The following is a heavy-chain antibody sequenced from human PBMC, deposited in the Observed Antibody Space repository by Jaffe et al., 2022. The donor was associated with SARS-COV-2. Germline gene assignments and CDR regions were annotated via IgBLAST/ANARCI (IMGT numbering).Heavy chain of an antibody. CDR2: ISGSGGGT. D-gene: IGHD6-6*01. CDR3: AKGLTASTEPVPFDY. Sequence: EVQLLESGGGLVQPGGSLRLFCAASGFTFRSYALTWVRQAPGKGLEWVSSISGSGGGTHYADSVRGRFTISRDNLKNTLNLQMNNLRAEDTAVYYCAKGLTASTEPVPFDYWGQGTLVTVSS. J-gene: IGHJ4*02. V-gene: IGHV3-23*01. CDR1: GFTFRSYA.